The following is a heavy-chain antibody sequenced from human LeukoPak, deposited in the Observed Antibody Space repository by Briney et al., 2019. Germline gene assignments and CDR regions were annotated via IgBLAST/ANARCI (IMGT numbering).Heavy chain of an antibody. Sequence: PGGSLRLSCAASGFTFSSYWMSWVRQAPGKGLEWVANIKQDGSEKYYVDSVKGRFTISRDNAKNSLYLQMNSLRAEDTAVYYCARGHLWDYYDSSGPFDYWGQGTLVTVSS. CDR1: GFTFSSYW. J-gene: IGHJ4*02. D-gene: IGHD3-22*01. V-gene: IGHV3-7*01. CDR2: IKQDGSEK. CDR3: ARGHLWDYYDSSGPFDY.